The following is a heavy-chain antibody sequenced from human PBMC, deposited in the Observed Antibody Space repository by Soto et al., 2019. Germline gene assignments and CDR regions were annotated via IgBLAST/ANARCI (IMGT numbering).Heavy chain of an antibody. CDR3: AREAV. V-gene: IGHV3-7*05. CDR1: GFTFSGYW. CDR2: IKQDGREQ. J-gene: IGHJ6*02. Sequence: EVQLVESGGGLVQPGGSLRLSCAASGFTFSGYWMSWVRQAPGKGLEWVANIKQDGREQFYVDSVKGRFTISRDNAKNSLYLQMNSLRAEDTAVYYCAREAVWGQGTTVTVSS.